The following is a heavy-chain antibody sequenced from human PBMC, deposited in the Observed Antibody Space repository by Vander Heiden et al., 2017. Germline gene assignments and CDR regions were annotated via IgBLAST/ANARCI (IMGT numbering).Heavy chain of an antibody. Sequence: EVQLLESGGGLVQPGGSLRLSCAASGFTFNSYVMNWVRQAPGKGLEWVSGISGSGGDTYYADSVKGRFTVSRDNSRNTLYLQMNSLRAEDTAVYYCAKGLGGGNSVYFDCWGQGTLVTVSS. CDR3: AKGLGGGNSVYFDC. CDR1: GFTFNSYV. D-gene: IGHD4-4*01. CDR2: ISGSGGDT. V-gene: IGHV3-23*01. J-gene: IGHJ4*02.